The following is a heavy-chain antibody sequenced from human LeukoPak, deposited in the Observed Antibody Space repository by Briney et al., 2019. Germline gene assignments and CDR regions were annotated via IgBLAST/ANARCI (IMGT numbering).Heavy chain of an antibody. D-gene: IGHD1-26*01. CDR3: ARSKYSGTSNFDY. Sequence: SETLSLTCTVSGASISSYYWSWIRQPPGKGLEWIGYIYYSGSTNYNPSLQSRVTISIDTSKNQFSLKLSSVTAADTAVYYCARSKYSGTSNFDYWGQGTLVTVSS. CDR2: IYYSGST. J-gene: IGHJ4*02. V-gene: IGHV4-59*01. CDR1: GASISSYY.